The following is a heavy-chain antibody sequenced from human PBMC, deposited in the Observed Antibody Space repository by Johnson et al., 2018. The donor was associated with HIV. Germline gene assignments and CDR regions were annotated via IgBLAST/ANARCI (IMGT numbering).Heavy chain of an antibody. CDR1: GFTFSSYP. J-gene: IGHJ3*02. Sequence: QVQLVESGGGVVQPGRSLRLSCAASGFTFSSYPMHWVRQAPGKGLEWVAVISYDGSNRYYADSVKGRFTLSRDNSKNTLYLQMNSLRSEDTAVYYCARDGSQLADAFDIWGQWTMVTVSS. V-gene: IGHV3-30*04. D-gene: IGHD6-6*01. CDR2: ISYDGSNR. CDR3: ARDGSQLADAFDI.